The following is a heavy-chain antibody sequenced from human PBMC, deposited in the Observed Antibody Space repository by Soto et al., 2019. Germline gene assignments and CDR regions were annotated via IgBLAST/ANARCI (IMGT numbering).Heavy chain of an antibody. CDR1: GGSVISGSYY. CDR2: IYYSGST. CDR3: ARDKAAAGTDDAFDI. D-gene: IGHD6-13*01. J-gene: IGHJ3*02. Sequence: SETLSLTCTVSGGSVISGSYYWILIRQPPGKGLEWIGYIYYSGSTNYNPSLKSRVTISVDTSKNQFSLKLSSVTAADTAVYYCARDKAAAGTDDAFDIWGQGTMVT. V-gene: IGHV4-61*01.